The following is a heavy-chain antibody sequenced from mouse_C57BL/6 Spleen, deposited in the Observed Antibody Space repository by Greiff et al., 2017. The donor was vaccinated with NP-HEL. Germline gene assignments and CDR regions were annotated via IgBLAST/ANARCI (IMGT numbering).Heavy chain of an antibody. CDR2: INPSTGGT. D-gene: IGHD3-3*01. Sequence: EVQLQQSGPELVKPGASVKISCKASGYSFTGYYMNWVKQSPEKSLEWIGEINPSTGGTTYNQKFKAKATLTVDKSSSTAYMQLKSLTSEDSAVYYCARWRDRWLAYWGQGTLVTVSA. V-gene: IGHV1-42*01. CDR3: ARWRDRWLAY. CDR1: GYSFTGYY. J-gene: IGHJ3*01.